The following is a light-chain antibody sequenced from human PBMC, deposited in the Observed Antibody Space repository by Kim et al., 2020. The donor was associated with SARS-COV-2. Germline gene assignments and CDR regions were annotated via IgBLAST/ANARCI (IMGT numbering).Light chain of an antibody. J-gene: IGKJ2*01. CDR1: ESITST. CDR2: AIS. V-gene: IGKV3D-15*01. Sequence: SVSQGESATLSCRASESITSTLAWYQQKPGHPPRLLISAISTRATGIPARFSGSGSGTEFTLTISSLQSEDFAVYYCHQYNNWPYTFGQGTKLEI. CDR3: HQYNNWPYT.